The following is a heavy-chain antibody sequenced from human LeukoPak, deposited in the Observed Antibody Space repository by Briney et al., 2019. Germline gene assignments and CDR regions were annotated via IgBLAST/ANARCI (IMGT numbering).Heavy chain of an antibody. CDR2: INHSGAT. D-gene: IGHD6-19*01. J-gene: IGHJ4*02. CDR1: GFTFSSYA. V-gene: IGHV4-34*08. Sequence: GSLRLSCAPSGFTFSSYAMSWVRQAPGKGLEWVGEINHSGATNYNPSLKSRVTISVDTSKNQFSLRLTSVSAADTGVYYCATPTRGGIAVTGTFGHWGQGTQVTVSS. CDR3: ATPTRGGIAVTGTFGH.